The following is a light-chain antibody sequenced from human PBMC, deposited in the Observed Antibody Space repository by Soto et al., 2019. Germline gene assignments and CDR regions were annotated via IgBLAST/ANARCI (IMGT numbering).Light chain of an antibody. CDR1: QSIGTW. CDR2: DAS. J-gene: IGKJ1*01. Sequence: DIQLTQSPSTLSASVGDRITITCRASQSIGTWLAWYQHRPGEGPKLLIHDASSLESGVPSRFIGSGSATEFSLTISSLESGDSGTYHCQQYATYAPSTFGQGTKVDIK. V-gene: IGKV1-5*01. CDR3: QQYATYAPST.